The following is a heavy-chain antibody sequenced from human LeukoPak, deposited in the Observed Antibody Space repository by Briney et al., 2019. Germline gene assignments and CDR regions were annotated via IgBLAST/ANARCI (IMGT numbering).Heavy chain of an antibody. CDR1: GGTFSSYA. Sequence: GASVKVSCKASGGTFSSYAISWVRQAPGQGLEWMGGIIPIFGTANYAQKFQGRVTITADESTSTAYMELSSLRSEDTAVYYCARGEPTRNWFDPWGQGTLVTVSS. CDR3: ARGEPTRNWFDP. V-gene: IGHV1-69*13. J-gene: IGHJ5*02. CDR2: IIPIFGTA. D-gene: IGHD1-26*01.